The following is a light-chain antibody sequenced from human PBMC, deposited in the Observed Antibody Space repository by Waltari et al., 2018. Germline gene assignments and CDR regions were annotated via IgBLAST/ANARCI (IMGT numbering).Light chain of an antibody. CDR3: QAWHRSNGV. Sequence: SYELTQPPSVSVSPGQTASITCSGVHLQHKYTSWYLQRPGQSPVLVIYEDTKRPSGNTERFSASNSGNTATLTISGTQAIDEADYYCQAWHRSNGVFGGGTKLTVL. CDR1: HLQHKY. J-gene: IGLJ2*01. CDR2: EDT. V-gene: IGLV3-1*01.